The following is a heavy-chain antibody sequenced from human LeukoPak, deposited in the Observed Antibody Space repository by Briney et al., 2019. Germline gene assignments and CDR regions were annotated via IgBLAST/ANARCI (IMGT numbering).Heavy chain of an antibody. V-gene: IGHV3-30*03. Sequence: GRSLRLTCAASGFTFNSYGMHWVRRAPGKGLEWVAVISYDGSNKYYADSVKGRFTISRHNSENTLSLQMNNLRAEDTAVYYCARVGVGTVAGNYFDDWGQGTLVTVSS. CDR3: ARVGVGTVAGNYFDD. CDR2: ISYDGSNK. D-gene: IGHD6-19*01. CDR1: GFTFNSYG. J-gene: IGHJ4*02.